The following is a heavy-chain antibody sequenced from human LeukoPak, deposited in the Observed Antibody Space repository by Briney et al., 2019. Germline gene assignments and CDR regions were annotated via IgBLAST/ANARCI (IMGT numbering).Heavy chain of an antibody. D-gene: IGHD5-24*01. J-gene: IGHJ4*02. CDR2: IIPIFGTA. V-gene: IGHV1-69*13. CDR3: ARDRGDGYNFFDY. CDR1: GGTFSSYA. Sequence: SVKVSCKASGGTFSSYAISWVRQAPGQGLEWMGGIIPIFGTANYAQKFQGRVTITADESTSTAYMELSSLRSEDPAVYYCARDRGDGYNFFDYWGQGTLVTVSS.